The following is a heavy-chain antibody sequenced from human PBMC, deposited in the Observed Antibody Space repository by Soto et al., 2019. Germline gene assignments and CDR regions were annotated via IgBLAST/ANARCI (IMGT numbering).Heavy chain of an antibody. CDR3: AKFYGPFDY. Sequence: GGSLRLSCAASGFPLSSYSMSWVRQAPGKGLEWVSAISGSGGSTYYADSVKGRFTISRDNSKNTLYLQMNSLRAEDTAVYYCAKFYGPFDYWGQGTLVTVSS. CDR2: ISGSGGST. CDR1: GFPLSSYS. V-gene: IGHV3-23*01. J-gene: IGHJ4*02. D-gene: IGHD4-17*01.